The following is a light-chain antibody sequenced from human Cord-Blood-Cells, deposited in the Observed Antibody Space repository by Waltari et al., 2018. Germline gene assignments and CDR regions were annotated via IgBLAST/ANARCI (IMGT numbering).Light chain of an antibody. CDR1: QSVLYSSNNKNY. CDR3: QQYYSTRT. J-gene: IGKJ1*01. CDR2: WAS. V-gene: IGKV4-1*01. Sequence: DIVMTQSPDSLAASLGERATINCKSSQSVLYSSNNKNYLAWYQQKPGQPPKRLIYWASTREAGVPDRFSGSGSGTDFTLTISSLQAEDVAVYYCQQYYSTRTFGQGTKVEIK.